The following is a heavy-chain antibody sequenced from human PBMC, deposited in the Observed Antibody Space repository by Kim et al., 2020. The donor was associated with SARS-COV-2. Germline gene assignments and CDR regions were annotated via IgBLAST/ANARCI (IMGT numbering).Heavy chain of an antibody. CDR3: AKGWEANWGYFDY. Sequence: GGSLRLSCAASGFTFNSYAINWVRQAPGKGLEWVSVIYNGGGSTYYADSVKGRFTISRDNSKNTLYLQMNSLRAEDTAVYYCAKGWEANWGYFDYWGQGT. CDR2: IYNGGGST. D-gene: IGHD7-27*01. CDR1: GFTFNSYA. J-gene: IGHJ4*02. V-gene: IGHV3-23*03.